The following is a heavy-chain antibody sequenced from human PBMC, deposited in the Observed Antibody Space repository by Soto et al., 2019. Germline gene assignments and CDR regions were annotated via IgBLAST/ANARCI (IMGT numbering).Heavy chain of an antibody. V-gene: IGHV1-2*04. CDR2: INPNSGGT. Sequence: ASVKVSCKASGYTFTGYYMHWVRQAPGQGLEWMGWINPNSGGTNYAQKFQGWVTMTRDTSISTAYMELSRLRSDDTAVYYCAREPDYDSSGYNKAFDIWGQGTMVT. J-gene: IGHJ3*02. CDR3: AREPDYDSSGYNKAFDI. CDR1: GYTFTGYY. D-gene: IGHD3-22*01.